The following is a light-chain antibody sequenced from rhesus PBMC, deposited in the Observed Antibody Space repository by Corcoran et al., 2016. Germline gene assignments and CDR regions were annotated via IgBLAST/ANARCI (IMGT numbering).Light chain of an antibody. CDR1: QGISKY. CDR2: DAS. J-gene: IGKJ4*01. Sequence: DIQMTQSPSSLSASVGDTVTITCQASQGISKYLAWYQQKPGKAPKLLIYDASTLQIGVPSRFSGSGSGTDFTLIISSLQPEDFATYSCQQQNSYPLTFGGGTKVDLK. V-gene: IGKV1-25*01. CDR3: QQQNSYPLT.